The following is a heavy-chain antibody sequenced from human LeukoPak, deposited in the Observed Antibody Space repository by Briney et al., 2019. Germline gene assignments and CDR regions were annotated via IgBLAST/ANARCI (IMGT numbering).Heavy chain of an antibody. J-gene: IGHJ4*02. V-gene: IGHV3-7*04. D-gene: IGHD5-12*01. CDR3: ARGYRGYVFYDY. Sequence: PGGSLRLSCAASGFIFTSHWMSWVRQAPGKGLEWVANIKDDGSEKYYVDSVKGRFTISRDNAKNSLYLQMNSLRADDTALYYCARGYRGYVFYDYWGQGPLVTVSS. CDR1: GFIFTSHW. CDR2: IKDDGSEK.